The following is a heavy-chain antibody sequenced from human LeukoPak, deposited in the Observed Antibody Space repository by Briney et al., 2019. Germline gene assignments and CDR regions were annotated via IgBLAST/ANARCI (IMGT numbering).Heavy chain of an antibody. V-gene: IGHV3-21*01. CDR2: ISSSSSYI. CDR3: APIAVAGIDY. D-gene: IGHD6-19*01. Sequence: PGGSLRLSCAASGFTFSSYSMNWVRQAPGKGLEWVSSISSSSSYIYYADSVKGRFTISRDNSKNTLYLQMNSLRAEDTAVYYCAPIAVAGIDYWGQGTLVTVSS. J-gene: IGHJ4*02. CDR1: GFTFSSYS.